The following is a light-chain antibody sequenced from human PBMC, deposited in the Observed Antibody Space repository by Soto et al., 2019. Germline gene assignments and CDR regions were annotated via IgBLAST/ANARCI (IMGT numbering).Light chain of an antibody. CDR3: QQFRNWPWT. Sequence: VLTQPASVSVSPGDRVTLSCRASQSISINLAWYQHKPGQAPRLLIHGASTRATGIPDRISGSGSGTEFTLTISSLQSEDFPVYYCQQFRNWPWTFGQGTKV. CDR1: QSISIN. CDR2: GAS. V-gene: IGKV3D-15*01. J-gene: IGKJ1*01.